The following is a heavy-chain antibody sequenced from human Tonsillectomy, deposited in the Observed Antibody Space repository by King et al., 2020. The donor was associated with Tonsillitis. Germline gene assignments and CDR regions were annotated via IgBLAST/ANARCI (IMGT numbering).Heavy chain of an antibody. J-gene: IGHJ4*02. CDR1: GYTFINNV. V-gene: IGHV7-4-1*02. D-gene: IGHD5-12*01. CDR3: ARDAGGQTGYVCYF. Sequence: QLVQSGSELKKPGASLKVSCKASGYTFINNVINWVRQAPGQGLEWVGWINTNTGNRKYAQGFTGRFVFSSDTSVSTAYLQISSLETEDTAVYYWARDAGGQTGYVCYFWGQGTLVTVSS. CDR2: INTNTGNR.